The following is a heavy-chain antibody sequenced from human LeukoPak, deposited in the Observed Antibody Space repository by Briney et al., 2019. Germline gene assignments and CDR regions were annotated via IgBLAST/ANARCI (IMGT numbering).Heavy chain of an antibody. CDR3: AKEFIAGDGHVDCDS. CDR1: GFTISTYA. D-gene: IGHD5-24*01. J-gene: IGHJ4*02. Sequence: GGSLRLSCAASGFTISTYAMTWVRQAPGKGLEWVSSITSSGASTYYADSVKGRFTISRDISKNTLYLQMNSLTAEDSAVYYCAKEFIAGDGHVDCDSWGQGTLVTVSS. V-gene: IGHV3-23*01. CDR2: ITSSGAST.